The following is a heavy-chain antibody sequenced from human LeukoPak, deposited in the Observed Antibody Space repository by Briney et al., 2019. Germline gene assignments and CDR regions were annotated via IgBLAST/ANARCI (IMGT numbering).Heavy chain of an antibody. D-gene: IGHD2-15*01. J-gene: IGHJ4*02. V-gene: IGHV3-23*01. CDR2: ISGSGGST. Sequence: GGSLRISCAASGFTFSSYAMSWVRQAPGKGLEWVSAISGSGGSTYYADSVKGRFTISRDNSKNTLYLQMNSLRAEDTAVYYCAKGGSGGRYYFDYWGQGALVTVSS. CDR3: AKGGSGGRYYFDY. CDR1: GFTFSSYA.